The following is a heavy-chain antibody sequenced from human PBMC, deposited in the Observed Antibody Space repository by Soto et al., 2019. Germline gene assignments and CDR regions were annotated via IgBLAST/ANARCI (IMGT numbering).Heavy chain of an antibody. D-gene: IGHD5-18*01. V-gene: IGHV3-23*01. Sequence: VQLLESGGGLVRRGGALRLSRAASEFSFNTAGMSWVRQAPGQGLAWVAGISGSGISTYYADSLKGRFTISRDNTLNTLYLQMHSLGVEDTAVYYCAKHRYGVAGGGLESWGQGALVTVSS. CDR3: AKHRYGVAGGGLES. CDR2: ISGSGIST. CDR1: EFSFNTAG. J-gene: IGHJ4*02.